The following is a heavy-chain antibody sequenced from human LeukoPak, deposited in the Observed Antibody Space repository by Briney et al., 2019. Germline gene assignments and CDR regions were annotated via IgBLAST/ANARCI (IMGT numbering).Heavy chain of an antibody. D-gene: IGHD4-23*01. Sequence: GGSLRLSCAASGFTFTTYTMNWVRQAPGKGLEWVSSISTGSSYIHYADSVKGRFTISRDNAKNSLYLQMNSLRAEDTAVYYCATGTEETTVVTPCYWGQGTLVTVS. CDR1: GFTFTTYT. CDR3: ATGTEETTVVTPCY. V-gene: IGHV3-21*01. CDR2: ISTGSSYI. J-gene: IGHJ4*02.